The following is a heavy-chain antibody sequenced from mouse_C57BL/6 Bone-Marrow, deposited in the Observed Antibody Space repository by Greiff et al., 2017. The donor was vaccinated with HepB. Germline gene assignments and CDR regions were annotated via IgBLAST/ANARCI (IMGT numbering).Heavy chain of an antibody. CDR1: GYTFTSYW. CDR3: ARWLLPDYYAMDY. V-gene: IGHV1-64*01. CDR2: IHPNSGST. J-gene: IGHJ4*01. Sequence: QVQLQQPGAELVKPGASVKLSCKASGYTFTSYWMHWVKQRPGQGLEWIGMIHPNSGSTNYNEKFKSKATLTVDKSSSTAYMQLSSLTSEVSAVYYCARWLLPDYYAMDYWGQGTSVTVSS. D-gene: IGHD2-3*01.